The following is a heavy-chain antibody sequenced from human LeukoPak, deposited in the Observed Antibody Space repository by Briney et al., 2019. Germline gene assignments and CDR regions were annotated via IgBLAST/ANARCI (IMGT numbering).Heavy chain of an antibody. V-gene: IGHV4-34*01. J-gene: IGHJ3*02. CDR2: INHSGST. D-gene: IGHD3-3*01. CDR1: RGSFSGYY. CDR3: ARGATSYDFWSAFDI. Sequence: SETLSLTCAVYRGSFSGYYWSWIRQTPGKGLEWIGEINHSGSTNYNPSLKSRVSISVDTSRNPFSLKLSSVTAADTAVYYCARGATSYDFWSAFDIWGQGTMVTVSS.